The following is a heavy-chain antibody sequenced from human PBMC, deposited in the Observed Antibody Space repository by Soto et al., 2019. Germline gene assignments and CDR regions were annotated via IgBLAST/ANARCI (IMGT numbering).Heavy chain of an antibody. V-gene: IGHV4-59*01. CDR3: ARDFYDSVGYTWFDS. CDR1: GDTSTNYY. Sequence: QVQLQESGPGLVKPSETLSLSCTVSGDTSTNYYWGWIRQAPGKGLEWIGHIHNSGTSTHNPSLNGRVTISIDMSKKQFSLKLTSLTSADTAVYYCARDFYDSVGYTWFDSWSQGTLVTVSS. J-gene: IGHJ5*01. CDR2: IHNSGTS. D-gene: IGHD3-22*01.